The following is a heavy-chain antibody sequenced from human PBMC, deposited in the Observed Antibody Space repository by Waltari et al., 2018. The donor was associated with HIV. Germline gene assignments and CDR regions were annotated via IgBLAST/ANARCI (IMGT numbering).Heavy chain of an antibody. J-gene: IGHJ4*02. CDR2: FDPEDGET. Sequence: QVQLVQSGAEVKKPGASVKVSCKVSGYTLTELSMHWVRQAPGTGLEWMGGFDPEDGETNYAQKFQGIVPMTEDTSTDTAYMELSSLRSEDTAVYYWATAMKNYYDSSGYYPLDYWGQGTLVTVSS. V-gene: IGHV1-24*01. CDR3: ATAMKNYYDSSGYYPLDY. D-gene: IGHD3-22*01. CDR1: GYTLTELS.